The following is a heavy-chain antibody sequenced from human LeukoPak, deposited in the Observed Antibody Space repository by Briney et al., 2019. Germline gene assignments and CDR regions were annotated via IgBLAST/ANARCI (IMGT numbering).Heavy chain of an antibody. CDR2: ISGSGGSA. CDR3: AKVYSSSIRRPYFDY. CDR1: GFTFSSYA. V-gene: IGHV3-23*01. Sequence: GGSLRLSCAASGFTFSSYAMSWVRQAPGKGLEWVSAISGSGGSAYYADSVKGRFTISRDNSKNTLYLQMNSLRAEDTAVYYCAKVYSSSIRRPYFDYWGQGTLVTVSS. D-gene: IGHD6-6*01. J-gene: IGHJ4*02.